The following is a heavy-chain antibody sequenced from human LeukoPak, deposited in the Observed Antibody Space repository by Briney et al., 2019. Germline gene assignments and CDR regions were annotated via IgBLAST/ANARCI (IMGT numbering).Heavy chain of an antibody. CDR1: GYTFTSYA. CDR2: INAGNGNT. Sequence: ASVKVSCKASGYTFTSYAMHWVRQAPEQRLEWMGWINAGNGNTKYSQKFQGKVTITRDTSASTAYMELSSLRSEDTAVYYCARVIPAAAGYYFDYWGQGTLVTVSS. CDR3: ARVIPAAAGYYFDY. J-gene: IGHJ4*02. V-gene: IGHV1-3*01. D-gene: IGHD6-13*01.